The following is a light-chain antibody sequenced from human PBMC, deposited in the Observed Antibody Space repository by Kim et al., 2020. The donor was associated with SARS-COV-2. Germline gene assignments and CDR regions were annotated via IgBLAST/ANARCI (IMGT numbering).Light chain of an antibody. CDR1: SLRSYY. V-gene: IGLV3-19*01. CDR3: NSRDSSGNHVV. CDR2: GKN. J-gene: IGLJ2*01. Sequence: AVGQTVRRTCQGDSLRSYYASWYQQKPGQAPVLVIYGKNNRPSGIPDRFSGSSSGNTASLTITGAQAEDEADYYCNSRDSSGNHVVFGGGTQLTVL.